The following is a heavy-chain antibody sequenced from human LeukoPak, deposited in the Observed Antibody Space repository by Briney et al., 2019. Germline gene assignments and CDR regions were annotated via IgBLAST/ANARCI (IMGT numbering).Heavy chain of an antibody. CDR1: GGSISSYY. CDR2: IYYSGST. V-gene: IGHV4-59*01. CDR3: AHSSSSFQGEGFYHYYYMDV. D-gene: IGHD6-6*01. J-gene: IGHJ6*03. Sequence: PSETLSLTCTVSGGSISSYYWSWIRQPPGKGLEWIGYIYYSGSTNYNPSLKSRVTISVDTSKNQFSLKLSSVTAEDTAVYYCAHSSSSFQGEGFYHYYYMDVWGKGTSVTVSS.